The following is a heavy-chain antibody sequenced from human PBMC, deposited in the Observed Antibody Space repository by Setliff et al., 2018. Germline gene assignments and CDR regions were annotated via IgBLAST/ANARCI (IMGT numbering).Heavy chain of an antibody. V-gene: IGHV4-34*01. J-gene: IGHJ4*02. CDR1: GGSFSNYY. CDR3: ARTGTYRYFDY. D-gene: IGHD1-1*01. CDR2: IYSGGTT. Sequence: SETLSLTCGVYGGSFSNYYWSWIRQPPGKGLEWIGRIYSGGTTYYNSSLKGRVTISVDTSKSQFSLRLNSVTAADTAVYYCARTGTYRYFDYWGRGTLVTVSS.